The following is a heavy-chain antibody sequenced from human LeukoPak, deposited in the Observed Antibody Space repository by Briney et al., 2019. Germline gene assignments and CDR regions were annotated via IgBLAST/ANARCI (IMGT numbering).Heavy chain of an antibody. CDR2: TKPDGSAE. J-gene: IGHJ4*02. V-gene: IGHV3-7*01. CDR3: ARDGGLHTNFDY. Sequence: GGSLRLSCAASGFSSRNYWMGWVRKAPGKGLEWVANTKPDGSAEYYADSVRGRFTASRDNANNLLYLQMNRLRAEDTAVYYCARDGGLHTNFDYWGQGTLLTVSS. D-gene: IGHD2-15*01. CDR1: GFSSRNYW.